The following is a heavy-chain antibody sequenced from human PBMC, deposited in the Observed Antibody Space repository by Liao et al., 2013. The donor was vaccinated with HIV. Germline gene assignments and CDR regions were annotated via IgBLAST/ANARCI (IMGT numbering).Heavy chain of an antibody. CDR3: ARGAGYSYGRRMDI. D-gene: IGHD5-18*01. Sequence: QVQLQQWGAGLLKPSETLSLTCAVYGGSFSGYYWSWIRQPPGRGWSGLGEINHSGSTNYNPSLKSRVSISVDTSMNQFSLKVSSVTAADTAVYYCARGAGYSYGRRMDIWGQGTMVTVSS. CDR2: INHSGST. V-gene: IGHV4-34*01. J-gene: IGHJ3*02. CDR1: GGSFSGYY.